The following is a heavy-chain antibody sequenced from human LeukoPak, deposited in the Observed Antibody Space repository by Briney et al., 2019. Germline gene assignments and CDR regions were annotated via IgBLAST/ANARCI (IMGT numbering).Heavy chain of an antibody. V-gene: IGHV3-33*01. Sequence: GGSLRLSCAASGFTFSSYGMHWVREAPGKGLEWVAVIWYDGSNKYYADSVKGRFTISRDNSKNTLYLQMNSVRAEDTAVYYCARGVEVDYWGQGTLVTVSS. CDR1: GFTFSSYG. J-gene: IGHJ4*02. D-gene: IGHD2-15*01. CDR2: IWYDGSNK. CDR3: ARGVEVDY.